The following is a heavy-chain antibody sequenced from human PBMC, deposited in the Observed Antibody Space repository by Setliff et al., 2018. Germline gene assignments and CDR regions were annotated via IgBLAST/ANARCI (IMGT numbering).Heavy chain of an antibody. V-gene: IGHV7-4-1*02. Sequence: ASVKVSCKASGYIFTSYGISWVRQAPGQGLEWMGWINTNTGFPTYAQGFTGRFVFSLDTSVSTAYLQISSVKAEDTAVYYCARGYCSGGSRADFDYWGQGTRVTVS. CDR3: ARGYCSGGSRADFDY. D-gene: IGHD2-15*01. CDR2: INTNTGFP. CDR1: GYIFTSYG. J-gene: IGHJ4*02.